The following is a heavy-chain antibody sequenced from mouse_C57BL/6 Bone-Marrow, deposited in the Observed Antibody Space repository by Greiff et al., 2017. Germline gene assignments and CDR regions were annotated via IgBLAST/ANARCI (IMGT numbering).Heavy chain of an antibody. D-gene: IGHD1-1*01. Sequence: PIQGLEWIGNIDPSDSETHYNQKFKDKATLTVDKSSSTAYMQLSSLTSEDSAVYYCARLTTVVAPFDYWGQGTTLTVSS. CDR2: IDPSDSET. V-gene: IGHV1-52*01. J-gene: IGHJ2*01. CDR3: ARLTTVVAPFDY.